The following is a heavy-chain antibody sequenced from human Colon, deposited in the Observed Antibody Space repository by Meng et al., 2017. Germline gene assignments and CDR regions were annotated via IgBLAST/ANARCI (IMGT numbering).Heavy chain of an antibody. J-gene: IGHJ4*02. CDR1: GYTFASHG. D-gene: IGHD3-10*01. V-gene: IGHV1-18*01. Sequence: QVQRLQVGAEVKKPGAAVRVSCEASGYTFASHGISWLRQAPGQGLEWMGWFVNNVDTYSAQKFQGRVTMTTDTHTSTAFMELRSLRSDDTAVYYCARGTPGRSYSDYWGQGTLVTVSS. CDR2: FVNNVDT. CDR3: ARGTPGRSYSDY.